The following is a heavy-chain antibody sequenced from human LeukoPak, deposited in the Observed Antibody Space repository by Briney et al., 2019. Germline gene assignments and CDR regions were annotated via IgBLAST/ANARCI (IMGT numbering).Heavy chain of an antibody. D-gene: IGHD2-2*01. J-gene: IGHJ5*02. V-gene: IGHV4-34*01. CDR1: GGSFSGYY. CDR2: INHSGST. Sequence: SETLSLTCAVYGGSFSGYYWSWIRQPPGKGLEWIGEINHSGSTNYNPSLKSRVTISVDTSKNQFSLKLSSVTAADTAVYYCARHPGYCSSTSCYGVGWFDPWGQGTLVTVSS. CDR3: ARHPGYCSSTSCYGVGWFDP.